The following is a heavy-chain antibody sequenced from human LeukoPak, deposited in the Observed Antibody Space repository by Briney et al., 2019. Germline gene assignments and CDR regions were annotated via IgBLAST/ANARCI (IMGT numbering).Heavy chain of an antibody. V-gene: IGHV4-59*08. J-gene: IGHJ6*02. Sequence: SETLSLTCTVSGGSISSYYWSWIRQPPGKGLEWIGYIYYSGSTNYNPSLKSRVTISVDTSKNQSSLKLSSVTAADTAVYYCARVAGTGYYYGMDVWGQGTTVTVSS. D-gene: IGHD6-19*01. CDR2: IYYSGST. CDR3: ARVAGTGYYYGMDV. CDR1: GGSISSYY.